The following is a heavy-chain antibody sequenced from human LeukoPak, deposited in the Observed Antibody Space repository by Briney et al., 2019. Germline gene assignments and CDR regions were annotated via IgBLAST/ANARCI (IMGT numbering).Heavy chain of an antibody. CDR3: AKDHRRGLPGDLVGATVDWYFDL. CDR2: FSYDGSNK. CDR1: GFTFSNDG. V-gene: IGHV3-30*18. D-gene: IGHD1-26*01. J-gene: IGHJ2*01. Sequence: PGRSLRLSWAATGFTFSNDGMHSVRQAPSKGLEWVAVFSYDGSNKYYSDSVNGRFTISRDNSKNTLYLQMNSLRAEDTAVYYCAKDHRRGLPGDLVGATVDWYFDLWGRGTLVTVSS.